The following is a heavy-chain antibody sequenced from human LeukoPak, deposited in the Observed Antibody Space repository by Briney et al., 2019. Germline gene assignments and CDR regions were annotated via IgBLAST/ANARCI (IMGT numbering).Heavy chain of an antibody. D-gene: IGHD3-3*01. V-gene: IGHV3-48*03. J-gene: IGHJ4*02. CDR2: ISSSGSTI. CDR1: GFTFSSYE. CDR3: AGPLRFLEWYPFDY. Sequence: PGGSLRLSCAASGFTFSSYEMNWVRQAPGKGLEWVSYISSSGSTIYYADSAKGRFTISRDNAKNSLYLQMNSLRAEDTAVYYCAGPLRFLEWYPFDYWGQGTLVTVSS.